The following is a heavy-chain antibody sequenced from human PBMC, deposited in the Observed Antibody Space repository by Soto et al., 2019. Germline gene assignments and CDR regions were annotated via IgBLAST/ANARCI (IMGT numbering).Heavy chain of an antibody. V-gene: IGHV3-15*01. D-gene: IGHD1-7*01. Sequence: GGSLRLSCTAAGFTFTDGWLSWVRLAPGKGLEWVGRIKSITDGGTTDYAAPVKGRFTISRDDSKNTLYLQMNSLKTEDTAVYYCATAKYSWTYHHWLYPWGQGTLLTVSS. J-gene: IGHJ5*02. CDR2: IKSITDGGTT. CDR3: ATAKYSWTYHHWLYP. CDR1: GFTFTDGW.